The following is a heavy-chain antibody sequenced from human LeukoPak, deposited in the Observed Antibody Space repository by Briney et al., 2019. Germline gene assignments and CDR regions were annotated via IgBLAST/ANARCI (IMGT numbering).Heavy chain of an antibody. Sequence: PSGTLSLTCGVSGGSITTTNYWSGVRPSPGGGLEWIGEISLSGYTVFNPSLRGRVTMSLYESKNHLSLTLTSVTAADTAIYYCSRESGPYSPFGHWGQGILVTVTT. D-gene: IGHD1-26*01. CDR2: ISLSGYT. J-gene: IGHJ4*02. CDR1: GGSITTTNY. CDR3: SRESGPYSPFGH. V-gene: IGHV4-4*02.